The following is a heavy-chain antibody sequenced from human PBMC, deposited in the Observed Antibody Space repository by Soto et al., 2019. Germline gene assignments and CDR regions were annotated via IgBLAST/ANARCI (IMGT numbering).Heavy chain of an antibody. CDR3: ARDIGYSSSWAGFFYYGMDV. CDR1: GYTFTGYY. D-gene: IGHD6-13*01. CDR2: INPNSGGT. J-gene: IGHJ6*02. V-gene: IGHV1-2*04. Sequence: ASVKVSCKASGYTFTGYYMHWVRQAPGQGLEWMGWINPNSGGTNYAQKFQGWVTMTRDTSISTAYMELSRLRSDDTAVYYCARDIGYSSSWAGFFYYGMDVWGQGTTVTVSS.